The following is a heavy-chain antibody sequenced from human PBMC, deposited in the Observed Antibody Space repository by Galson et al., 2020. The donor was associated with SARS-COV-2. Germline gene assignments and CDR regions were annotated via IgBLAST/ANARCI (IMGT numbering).Heavy chain of an antibody. CDR2: MYYSGST. D-gene: IGHD3-3*01. CDR1: DGYITSSSYY. CDR3: ARSEWLLNRYYFDC. Sequence: SEPLSLTCTVSDGYITSSSYYWGWIRQPPGKGLEWIGSMYYSGSTYYNPSLKSRVTISLDTSKNQFALKLSSVTAADTAVYYGARSEWLLNRYYFDCWGQGALVTVSS. V-gene: IGHV4-39*06. J-gene: IGHJ4*02.